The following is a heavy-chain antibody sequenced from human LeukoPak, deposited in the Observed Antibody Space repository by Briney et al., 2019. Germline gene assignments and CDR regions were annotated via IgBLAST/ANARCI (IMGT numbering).Heavy chain of an antibody. CDR3: ARGSSEGSWFDP. CDR2: IYYSGST. Sequence: PSETLSLTCTVSGGSISSYYWRWIRQPPGKGLEWIGYIYYSGSTNYNPSLKSRVTISVDTSKNQFSLKLSSVTAADTAVYYCARGSSEGSWFDPWGQGTLVTVSS. D-gene: IGHD6-6*01. CDR1: GGSISSYY. J-gene: IGHJ5*02. V-gene: IGHV4-59*01.